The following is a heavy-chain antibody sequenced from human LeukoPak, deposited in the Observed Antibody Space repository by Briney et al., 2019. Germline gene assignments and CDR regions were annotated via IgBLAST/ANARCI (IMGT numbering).Heavy chain of an antibody. CDR2: IIPILGIA. CDR1: GGTFSSYA. CDR3: AREGVGDFWSGYFVR. J-gene: IGHJ4*02. V-gene: IGHV1-69*04. Sequence: SVKVSCKASGGTFSSYAISWVRQAPGQGLEWMGRIIPILGIANYAQKFQGRVTITADKSTSTAYMELSSLRSEDTAVYYCAREGVGDFWSGYFVRWGQGTLVTVSS. D-gene: IGHD3-3*01.